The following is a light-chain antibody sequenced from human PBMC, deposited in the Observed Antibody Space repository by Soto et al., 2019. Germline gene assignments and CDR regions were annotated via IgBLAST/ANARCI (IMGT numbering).Light chain of an antibody. CDR3: HLRSNWWT. V-gene: IGKV3-11*01. CDR2: DTS. CDR1: QSVSGS. J-gene: IGKJ1*01. Sequence: EIVLTQSPATLSVFPGDRATHSCTASQSVSGSLAWYQQKPGQVPRVVIYDTSTRATGIPARFSGSGSGTDFTLTISSLEPEDFAVYYCHLRSNWWTLGQGTKVDIK.